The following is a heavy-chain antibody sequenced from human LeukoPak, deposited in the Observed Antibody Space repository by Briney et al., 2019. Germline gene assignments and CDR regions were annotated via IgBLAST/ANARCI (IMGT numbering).Heavy chain of an antibody. CDR2: IIPVLNIT. D-gene: IGHD5-18*01. Sequence: SVKLSLTTSGGTFSSSAITWVRQAPGQGLEWMGRIIPVLNITTYAQKFQGSVTITADTSTSTVYMELSSLRSEETAVYYCARDQGLTAPPPYGLGVWGQGTTVIVSS. CDR3: ARDQGLTAPPPYGLGV. V-gene: IGHV1-69*04. CDR1: GGTFSSSA. J-gene: IGHJ6*02.